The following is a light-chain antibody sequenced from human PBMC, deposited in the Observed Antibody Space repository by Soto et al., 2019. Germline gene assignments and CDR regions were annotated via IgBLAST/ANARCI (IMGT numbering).Light chain of an antibody. CDR2: GAS. CDR1: QSVSSK. CDR3: QQYGSSGT. Sequence: EIVMTQSPATLSVSPGERATLSCRASQSVSSKLAWYQQKPGQAPRLLIYGASNRATGIPDRFSGSGSGTDFTLTISRLEPEDFAVYYCQQYGSSGTFGQGTKADIK. J-gene: IGKJ1*01. V-gene: IGKV3-20*01.